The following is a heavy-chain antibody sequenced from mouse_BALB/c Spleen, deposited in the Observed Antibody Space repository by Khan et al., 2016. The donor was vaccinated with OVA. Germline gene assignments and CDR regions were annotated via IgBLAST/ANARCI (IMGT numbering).Heavy chain of an antibody. D-gene: IGHD1-1*01. Sequence: VQLQQSGAELAKPGASVKMSCKASGYTFTKYWMHWVKQRPGQGLEWIGYINPSTGYTEYNQKFKDKATLTAAKSSSTAYMQLSSLTSEDSAVYYCVNHGSSSAWFTYWGQGTLVTVSA. V-gene: IGHV1-7*01. J-gene: IGHJ3*01. CDR3: VNHGSSSAWFTY. CDR1: GYTFTKYW. CDR2: INPSTGYT.